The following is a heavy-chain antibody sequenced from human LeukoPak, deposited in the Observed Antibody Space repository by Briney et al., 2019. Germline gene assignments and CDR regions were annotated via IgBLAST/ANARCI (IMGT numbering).Heavy chain of an antibody. CDR1: GYTFTSSY. J-gene: IGHJ3*02. CDR3: ARQRGGQYEDAFDI. D-gene: IGHD2-8*01. V-gene: IGHV1-46*01. Sequence: GASVKVSCKASGYTFTSSYIHWVRQAPGQGLEWMGIINPSGGTTIYAQKFQGRVTMTRDTSTSTVYMELSSLRSEDMAVYYCARQRGGQYEDAFDIWGQGTVVTVSS. CDR2: INPSGGTT.